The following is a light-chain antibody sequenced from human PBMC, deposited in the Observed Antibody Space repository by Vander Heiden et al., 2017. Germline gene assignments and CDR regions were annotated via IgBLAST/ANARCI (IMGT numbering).Light chain of an antibody. J-gene: IGKJ4*01. Sequence: EIVLTQSPATLSLSPGERATLSCRASQSVSSYLAWYQQKPGQAPRLLIYDASNRANGIPDRFSGSGSGTDFTLTSSSREHEDFAVYYWQQRSNWLTFGGGTKVEIK. V-gene: IGKV3-11*01. CDR2: DAS. CDR3: QQRSNWLT. CDR1: QSVSSY.